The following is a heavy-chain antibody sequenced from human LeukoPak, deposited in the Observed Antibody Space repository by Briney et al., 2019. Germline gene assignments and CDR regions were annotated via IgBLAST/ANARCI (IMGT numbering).Heavy chain of an antibody. CDR3: AIDTYYYDSSGYSYLDY. CDR2: INHSGST. V-gene: IGHV4-34*01. CDR1: GGSFSGYY. Sequence: SETLSLTCAVYGGSFSGYYWSWIRQPPGKGLEWIGEINHSGSTIYNPSLKSRVTISVDTSKNQFSLKLSSVTAADTAVYYCAIDTYYYDSSGYSYLDYWGQGTLVTVSS. J-gene: IGHJ4*02. D-gene: IGHD3-22*01.